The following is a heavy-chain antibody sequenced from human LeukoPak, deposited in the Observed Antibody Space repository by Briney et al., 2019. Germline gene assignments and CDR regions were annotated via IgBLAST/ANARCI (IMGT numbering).Heavy chain of an antibody. V-gene: IGHV3-23*01. D-gene: IGHD3-3*01. CDR1: GFALSNFA. J-gene: IGHJ6*03. Sequence: GSLRLSCAASGFALSNFAMSWVRQAPGKGLEWVSAMSGSGYYTYYVESVKGRFTISRDNSKNTLYLHMNSLRADDTAVYYCAKMEGQRLYDYCMDVWGRGTTVTVSS. CDR3: AKMEGQRLYDYCMDV. CDR2: MSGSGYYT.